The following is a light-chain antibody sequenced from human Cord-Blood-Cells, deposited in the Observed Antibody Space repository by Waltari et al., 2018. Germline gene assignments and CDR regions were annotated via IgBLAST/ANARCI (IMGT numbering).Light chain of an antibody. CDR3: SSYTSSSTWV. V-gene: IGLV2-14*03. J-gene: IGLJ3*02. CDR1: SSDVGGSNY. CDR2: DVS. Sequence: QSALTQPASVSGSPGQWITISCTGTSSDVGGSNYVSWYQQHPGKAPKLMIYDVSNRPSGVSNRFSGSKSGNTASLTISGLQAEDEADDYCSSYTSSSTWVFGGGTKLTVL.